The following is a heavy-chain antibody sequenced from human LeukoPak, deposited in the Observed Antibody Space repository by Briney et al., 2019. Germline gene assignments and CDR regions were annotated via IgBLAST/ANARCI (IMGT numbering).Heavy chain of an antibody. CDR3: ARRGAYSGNDLAWYFDL. D-gene: IGHD5-12*01. V-gene: IGHV4-59*08. J-gene: IGHJ2*01. CDR1: GGFISRYY. CDR2: IYYRGST. Sequence: SEILSLTCTVSGGFISRYYWSWIRQPPGKGLEWIGYIYYRGSTSYNPSLKSRVTVSADTSKNQFSLRLSSVTAADTAVYYCARRGAYSGNDLAWYFDLWGRGTLVTVS.